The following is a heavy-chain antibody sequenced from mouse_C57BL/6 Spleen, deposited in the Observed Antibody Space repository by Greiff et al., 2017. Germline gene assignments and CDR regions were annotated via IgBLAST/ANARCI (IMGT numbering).Heavy chain of an antibody. D-gene: IGHD1-1*01. V-gene: IGHV1-15*01. CDR1: GYTFTDYE. CDR3: TSSCTDTVVVPYFDV. J-gene: IGHJ1*03. CDR2: IDPETGGT. Sequence: VQLQQSGAELVRPGASVTLSCKASGYTFTDYEMHWVKQTPVHGLEWIGSIDPETGGTAYNQKFKGKAILTADKSSSTAYMELRSLTSEDSAVYYCTSSCTDTVVVPYFDVWGTGTTVTVSS.